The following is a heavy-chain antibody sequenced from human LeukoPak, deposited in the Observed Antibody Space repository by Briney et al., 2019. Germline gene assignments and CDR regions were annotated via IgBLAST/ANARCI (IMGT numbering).Heavy chain of an antibody. CDR1: GFTFSSYT. Sequence: GGSLRLSCAASGFTFSSYTMHWVRQTPDKGLEWVALMSYDGNNEYYADSVKGRFTISRDNSKNTLFLQMNSLKAEDTAVYYCARDSSGPLYWGQGTLVTVSS. J-gene: IGHJ4*02. V-gene: IGHV3-30-3*01. D-gene: IGHD6-19*01. CDR2: MSYDGNNE. CDR3: ARDSSGPLY.